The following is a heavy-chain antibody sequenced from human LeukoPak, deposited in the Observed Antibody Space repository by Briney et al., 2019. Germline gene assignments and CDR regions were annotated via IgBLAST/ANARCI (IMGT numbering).Heavy chain of an antibody. CDR1: GFTFSTYW. CDR3: ARDVNGFSSTWYEY. V-gene: IGHV3-7*01. J-gene: IGHJ4*02. CDR2: IKQDGSEK. Sequence: GGSLRLSYAASGFTFSTYWMNWVRQAPGKGLEWVANIKQDGSEKYFVDSVKGRFTISRDNAKNSLYLQMNSLRAEDTALYYCARDVNGFSSTWYEYWGQGTLVTVSS. D-gene: IGHD6-13*01.